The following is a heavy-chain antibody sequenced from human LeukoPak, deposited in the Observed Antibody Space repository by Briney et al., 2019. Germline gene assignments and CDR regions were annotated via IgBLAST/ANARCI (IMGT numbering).Heavy chain of an antibody. V-gene: IGHV3-9*01. CDR2: ISWNSGSI. J-gene: IGHJ4*02. CDR1: GFTFDDYA. D-gene: IGHD3-9*01. CDR3: AKDIQASLYDILTGFDY. Sequence: GRSLRLSCAASGFTFDDYAMHWVRQAPGKGLEWVSGISWNSGSIGYADSVEGRFTISRDNAKNSLYLQMNSLRAEDTALYYCAKDIQASLYDILTGFDYWGQGTLVTVSS.